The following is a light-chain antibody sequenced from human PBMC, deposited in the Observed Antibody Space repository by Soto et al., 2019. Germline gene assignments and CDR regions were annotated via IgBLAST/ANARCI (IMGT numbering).Light chain of an antibody. V-gene: IGKV3-20*01. J-gene: IGKJ2*01. CDR1: QSVISSY. CDR2: GAS. Sequence: EIVLTQSPGTLSLSPGERATLSCRASQSVISSYLAWYQQKPGQAPRLLIYGASSRATGIPDRFSGSGSGTDFTLTISRLEPEDFAVYYCQQYVSSLYTFGQGTKLEIK. CDR3: QQYVSSLYT.